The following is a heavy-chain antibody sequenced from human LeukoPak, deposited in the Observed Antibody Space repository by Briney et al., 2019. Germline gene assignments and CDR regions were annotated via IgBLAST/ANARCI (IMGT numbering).Heavy chain of an antibody. CDR3: AKTGTHPNPDPIIVVEHRGFDL. J-gene: IGHJ4*01. Sequence: GASVKVSCKASGYTFTSYDINWVRQATGQGLEWMGWMNPNSGNTGYAQKFQGRVTMTRNTSISTAYMELSSLRSEDTAVYYCAKTGTHPNPDPIIVVEHRGFDLWGQGT. CDR1: GYTFTSYD. CDR2: MNPNSGNT. D-gene: IGHD1-14*01. V-gene: IGHV1-8*01.